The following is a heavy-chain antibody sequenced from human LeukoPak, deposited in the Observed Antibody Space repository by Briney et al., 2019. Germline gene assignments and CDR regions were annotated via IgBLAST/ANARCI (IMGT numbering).Heavy chain of an antibody. CDR3: ARVPY. J-gene: IGHJ4*02. Sequence: GGSLRLSCAASGFTFDDYAMHWVRQAPGKGLEWVSGISWNSGSIGYADSVKGRFTISRDNAKNSLYLQMNSLRAEDTAVYYCARVPYWGQGTLVTVSS. V-gene: IGHV3-9*01. CDR1: GFTFDDYA. CDR2: ISWNSGSI.